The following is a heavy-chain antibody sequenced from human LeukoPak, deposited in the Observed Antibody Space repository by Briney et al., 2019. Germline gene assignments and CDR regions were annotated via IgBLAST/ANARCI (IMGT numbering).Heavy chain of an antibody. CDR2: ISYDGSNK. CDR1: GFTFSSYA. V-gene: IGHV3-30-3*01. CDR3: ARVRVQYQLLYGPYFDY. Sequence: QSGGSLRLSCAASGFTFSSYAMHWVRQAPGKGLEWVAVISYDGSNKYYADSVKGRFTISRDNSKNTLYLQMNSLRAEDTAVYYCARVRVQYQLLYGPYFDYWGQGTLVTVSS. J-gene: IGHJ4*02. D-gene: IGHD2-2*02.